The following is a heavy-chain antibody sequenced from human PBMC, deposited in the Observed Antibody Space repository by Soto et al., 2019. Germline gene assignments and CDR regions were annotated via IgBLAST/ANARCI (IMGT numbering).Heavy chain of an antibody. V-gene: IGHV1-46*03. D-gene: IGHD3-10*01. Sequence: QVQLVQSGAEVKKPGASVKVSCKASGYTFTSYYMHWVRQAPGQGLEWMGIINPSGGSTSYAQKSRGRVTMTRDTSTGTVYMGLSSLRSEDTAVYYCASRAGSGSYLDYWGQGTLVTVSS. J-gene: IGHJ4*02. CDR2: INPSGGST. CDR3: ASRAGSGSYLDY. CDR1: GYTFTSYY.